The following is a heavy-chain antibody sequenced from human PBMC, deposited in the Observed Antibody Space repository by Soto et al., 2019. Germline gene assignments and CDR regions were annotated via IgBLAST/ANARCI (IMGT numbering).Heavy chain of an antibody. V-gene: IGHV1-3*01. J-gene: IGHJ4*02. CDR1: GYTFTSYA. CDR2: INAGNGNT. D-gene: IGHD6-13*01. CDR3: ARADSRSWSSLDY. Sequence: QVQLVQSGAEVKKPGASVKVSCKASGYTFTSYAMHWVRQAPGQRLEWMGWINAGNGNTKYSQKFPGRVTITRDTSASTAYMELSSLRSEDTAVYYCARADSRSWSSLDYWGQGTLVTVSS.